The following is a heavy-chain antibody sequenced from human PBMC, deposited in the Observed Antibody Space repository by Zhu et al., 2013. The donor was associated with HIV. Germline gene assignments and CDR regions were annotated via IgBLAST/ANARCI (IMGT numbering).Heavy chain of an antibody. Sequence: QVQLVQSEAEVKKPGSSVKVSCKASGGTFSSYAISWVRQAPGQGLEWMGGIIPIFGTANYAQKFQGRVTITADESTSTAYMELSSLRSEDTAVYYCARRWELLRPRVLSWFDPGAREPWSPSPQ. CDR1: GGTFSSYA. CDR2: IIPIFGTA. D-gene: IGHD1-26*01. V-gene: IGHV1-69*01. CDR3: ARRWELLRPRVLSWFDP. J-gene: IGHJ5*02.